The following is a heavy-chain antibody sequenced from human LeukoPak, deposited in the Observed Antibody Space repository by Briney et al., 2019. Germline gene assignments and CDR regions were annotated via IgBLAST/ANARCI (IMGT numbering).Heavy chain of an antibody. D-gene: IGHD6-19*01. CDR1: GGSISSSNW. CDR2: IYLSGST. V-gene: IGHV4-4*02. CDR3: ARYHDLSSSGKHFDY. Sequence: SGTLCLTCAVSGGSISSSNWWSWVRQPPGKGLEWIGEIYLSGSTNYNPSLKSRVTISLGKSKNHFSLKMSSVTAADTAVYYCARYHDLSSSGKHFDYWGQGTLVTVSS. J-gene: IGHJ4*02.